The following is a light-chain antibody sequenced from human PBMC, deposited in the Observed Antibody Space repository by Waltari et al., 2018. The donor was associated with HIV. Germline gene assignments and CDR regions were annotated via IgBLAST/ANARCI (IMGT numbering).Light chain of an antibody. V-gene: IGLV2-11*01. CDR1: SSDVGGYDS. J-gene: IGLJ3*02. Sequence: QSALTQPRSVSGSPGQSVTISCTGTSSDVGGYDSVSWYLQHPGKVPKLIIYEVIKRPSGVPDRCSGSKSGNTASLTISGLQTEDEADYFCCSYACTYTYVLFGGGTKLTVL. CDR3: CSYACTYTYVL. CDR2: EVI.